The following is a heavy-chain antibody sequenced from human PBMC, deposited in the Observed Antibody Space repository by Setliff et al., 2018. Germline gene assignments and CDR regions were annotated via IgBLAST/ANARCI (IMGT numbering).Heavy chain of an antibody. D-gene: IGHD6-13*01. V-gene: IGHV1-18*01. J-gene: IGHJ4*02. CDR1: GYTYTNYG. CDR2: INNYSFKT. Sequence: GASVKVSCKASGYTYTNYGITWVRQAPGQGLEWMGWINNYSFKTNYPQKFLGRVTMTTDTSTSTAYMELKSLRSDDTAVYYCARGGVAAAGKKGVFEYWGQGTAVTVSS. CDR3: ARGGVAAAGKKGVFEY.